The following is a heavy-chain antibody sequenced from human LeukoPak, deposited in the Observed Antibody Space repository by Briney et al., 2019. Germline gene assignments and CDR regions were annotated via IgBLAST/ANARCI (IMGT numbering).Heavy chain of an antibody. CDR2: IIPIFGTA. CDR1: GGTFNSYA. Sequence: SVKVSCKASGGTFNSYAISWVRQAPGQGLEWMGGIIPIFGTANYAQKFQGRVTITADESTSTAYMELSSLRSEDTAVYYCAREGGRGDRYYFDYWGQGTLVTVSS. D-gene: IGHD3-10*01. CDR3: AREGGRGDRYYFDY. J-gene: IGHJ4*02. V-gene: IGHV1-69*01.